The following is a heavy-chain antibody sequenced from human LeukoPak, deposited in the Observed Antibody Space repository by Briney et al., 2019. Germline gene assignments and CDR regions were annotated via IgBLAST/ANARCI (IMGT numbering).Heavy chain of an antibody. CDR2: INSDGSST. J-gene: IGHJ6*03. CDR3: ASLPNSGYDYYYYYMDV. V-gene: IGHV3-74*01. Sequence: GGSLRLSCAASGSTFSSYWMHWVRQAPGKGLVWVSRINSDGSSTSYADSVKGRSTISRDNAKNTLYLQMNSLRAEDTAVYYCASLPNSGYDYYYYYMDVWGKGTTVTVSS. D-gene: IGHD5-12*01. CDR1: GSTFSSYW.